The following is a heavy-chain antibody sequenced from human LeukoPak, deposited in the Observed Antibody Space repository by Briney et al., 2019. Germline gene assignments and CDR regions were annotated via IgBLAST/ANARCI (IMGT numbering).Heavy chain of an antibody. J-gene: IGHJ5*02. CDR2: INPNSGGT. Sequence: ASVKVSCKASGYTFTGYYMHWVRQAPGQGLEWMGWINPNSGGTNYAQKFQGRVTMTRDTSISTAYMELSRLRPDDTAVYYCARDRRIVVVPAATNNWFDPWGQGTLVTVSS. CDR1: GYTFTGYY. D-gene: IGHD2-2*01. V-gene: IGHV1-2*02. CDR3: ARDRRIVVVPAATNNWFDP.